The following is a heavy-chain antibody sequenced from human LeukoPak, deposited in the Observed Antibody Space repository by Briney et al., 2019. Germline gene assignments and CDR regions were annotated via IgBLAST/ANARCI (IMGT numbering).Heavy chain of an antibody. CDR1: GFTFSSYW. CDR2: IRGSGGNT. J-gene: IGHJ3*02. CDR3: AKTPHSGDNAFDI. D-gene: IGHD1-26*01. V-gene: IGHV3-23*01. Sequence: PGGSLRLSCAASGFTFSSYWMSWVRQAPGKGLEWVSAIRGSGGNTLYADSVKGRFTISRDNSKNTLYLQMNSLRAEDTAVYYCAKTPHSGDNAFDIWGQGTMVTVSS.